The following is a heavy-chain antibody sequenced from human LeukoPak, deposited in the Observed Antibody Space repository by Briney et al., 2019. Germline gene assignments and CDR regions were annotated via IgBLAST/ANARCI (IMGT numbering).Heavy chain of an antibody. CDR1: GYSISSGYY. J-gene: IGHJ4*02. CDR2: IYHSGST. D-gene: IGHD5-12*01. V-gene: IGHV4-38-2*02. Sequence: SETLSLTCTVSGYSISSGYYWGWIRQPPGKGLEWIGSIYHSGSTYYNPSLKSRVTISVDTSKNQFSLKLSSVTAADTAVYYCARAHSGYDSFDNWGQGTLVTVSS. CDR3: ARAHSGYDSFDN.